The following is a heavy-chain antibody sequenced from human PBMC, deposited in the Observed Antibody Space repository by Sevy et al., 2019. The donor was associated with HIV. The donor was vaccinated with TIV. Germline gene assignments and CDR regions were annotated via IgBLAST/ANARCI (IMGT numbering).Heavy chain of an antibody. CDR1: GFTFSAYS. CDR2: ISSSSGTI. Sequence: GGSLRLSCAASGFTFSAYSMNWVRQAPGKGLEWVSYISSSSGTIYYADSVKDQFTISRDNAKSSLYLQMNGLRAEDTAVYYCARAGGDCYSKNECWFVSWGQGTLVTVSS. J-gene: IGHJ5*01. D-gene: IGHD2-21*01. V-gene: IGHV3-48*01. CDR3: ARAGGDCYSKNECWFVS.